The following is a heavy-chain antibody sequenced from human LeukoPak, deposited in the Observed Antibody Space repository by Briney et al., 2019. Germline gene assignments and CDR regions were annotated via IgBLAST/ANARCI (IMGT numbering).Heavy chain of an antibody. Sequence: GESLKISCKGSGYTFTSYDINWVRQATGRGLEWMGWMNPNSGNTGYAQKFQGRVTMTRNTSISTAYMELSSLRSEDTAVYYCARSPAPWNYGVVNYYYYGMDVWGQGTTVTVSS. CDR2: MNPNSGNT. CDR3: ARSPAPWNYGVVNYYYYGMDV. D-gene: IGHD1-7*01. CDR1: GYTFTSYD. J-gene: IGHJ6*02. V-gene: IGHV1-8*01.